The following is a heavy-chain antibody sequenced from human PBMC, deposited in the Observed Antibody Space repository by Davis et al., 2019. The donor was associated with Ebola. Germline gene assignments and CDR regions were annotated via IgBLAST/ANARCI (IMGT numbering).Heavy chain of an antibody. Sequence: PSETLSLTCAVYGGSFSDYYWSWIRQPPGKGLEWIGEINHSGSTNYNPSLKSRVTISVDTSKNQFSLKLSSVTAADTAVYYCARGAGDPAAIIYYYYYYMDVWGKGTTVTVSS. V-gene: IGHV4-34*01. D-gene: IGHD2-2*02. CDR2: INHSGST. CDR1: GGSFSDYY. J-gene: IGHJ6*03. CDR3: ARGAGDPAAIIYYYYYYMDV.